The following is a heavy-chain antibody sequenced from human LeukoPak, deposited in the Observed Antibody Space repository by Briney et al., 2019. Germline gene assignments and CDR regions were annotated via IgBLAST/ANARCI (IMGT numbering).Heavy chain of an antibody. CDR3: ARRGEYDFWSGYYWPDAFDI. D-gene: IGHD3-3*01. V-gene: IGHV4-59*01. J-gene: IGHJ3*02. Sequence: SETLSLTCTVSGGSISSYYWSWIRQPPGKGLEWIGYIYYSGSTNYNPSLKSRVTISVDTSKNQFSLKLSSVTAADTAVYYCARRGEYDFWSGYYWPDAFDIWGQGTMVTVSS. CDR2: IYYSGST. CDR1: GGSISSYY.